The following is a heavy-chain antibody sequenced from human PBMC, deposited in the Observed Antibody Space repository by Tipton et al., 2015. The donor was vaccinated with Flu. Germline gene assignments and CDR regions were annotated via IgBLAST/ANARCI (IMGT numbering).Heavy chain of an antibody. D-gene: IGHD1-14*01. CDR1: GGSISSYY. J-gene: IGHJ4*02. CDR3: ARGGNHLFDY. V-gene: IGHV4-4*07. CDR2: IYTSGST. Sequence: TLSLTCTVSGGSISSYYWSWIRQPAGKGLEWIGHIYTSGSTNYNPPLKSRVTMSGDTSKNQFSLKLSSVTAADTAVFYCARGGNHLFDYWGQGTLATVSS.